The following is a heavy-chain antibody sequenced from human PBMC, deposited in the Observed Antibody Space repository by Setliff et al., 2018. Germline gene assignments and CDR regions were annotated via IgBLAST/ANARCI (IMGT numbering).Heavy chain of an antibody. CDR1: GYTFTSYG. CDR3: ARARRTVVVVAATIFDY. J-gene: IGHJ4*02. V-gene: IGHV1-18*01. CDR2: ISAYNGNT. Sequence: ASVKVSCKASGYTFTSYGIAWVRQAPGQGLEWMGWISAYNGNTNYVQKFQGRVTMTTDTSTSTAYLEVRSLRSDDTAVYYCARARRTVVVVAATIFDYWGQGTLVTVSS. D-gene: IGHD2-15*01.